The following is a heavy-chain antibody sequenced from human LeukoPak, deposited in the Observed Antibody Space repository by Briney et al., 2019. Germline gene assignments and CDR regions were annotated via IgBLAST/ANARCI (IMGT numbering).Heavy chain of an antibody. CDR2: IKQDGSEK. CDR1: GLTFSTYW. J-gene: IGHJ6*04. D-gene: IGHD3-10*01. Sequence: GGSLRLSCAASGLTFSTYWMTWVRQAPGKGLEWVANIKQDGSEKNYVDSVKGRFTISRDNAKNSLYLQMNSLRVEDTAVYYCAGGIAMVRGGDVCGKGTTVTVSS. CDR3: AGGIAMVRGGDV. V-gene: IGHV3-7*01.